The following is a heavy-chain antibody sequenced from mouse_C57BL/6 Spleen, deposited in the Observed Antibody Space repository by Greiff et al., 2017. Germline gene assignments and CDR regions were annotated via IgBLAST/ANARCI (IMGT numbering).Heavy chain of an antibody. CDR3: ARSGYSNPHAMDY. CDR2: IYPRSGNT. CDR1: GYTFTSYG. Sequence: QVQLQQSGAELARPGASVKLSCKASGYTFTSYGISWVKQRTGQGLEWIGAIYPRSGNTYYNEKFKGKATMTADKSSSTAYMELRSLTSEDSAVYFCARSGYSNPHAMDYWGQGTSVTVSS. V-gene: IGHV1-81*01. J-gene: IGHJ4*01. D-gene: IGHD2-5*01.